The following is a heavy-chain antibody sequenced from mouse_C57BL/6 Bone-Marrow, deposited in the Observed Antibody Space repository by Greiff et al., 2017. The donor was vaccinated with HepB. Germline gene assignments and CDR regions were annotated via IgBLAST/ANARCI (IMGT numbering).Heavy chain of an antibody. V-gene: IGHV5-6*01. CDR3: EIELRLPAWFAY. J-gene: IGHJ3*01. CDR1: GFTFSSYG. D-gene: IGHD3-2*02. Sequence: EVHLVESGGDLVKPGGSLKLSCAASGFTFSSYGMSWVRQTPDKRLEWVATISSGGSYTYYPDSVKGRFTISRDNAKNTLYLQMSSLKSEDTAMYYCEIELRLPAWFAYWGQGTLVTVSA. CDR2: ISSGGSYT.